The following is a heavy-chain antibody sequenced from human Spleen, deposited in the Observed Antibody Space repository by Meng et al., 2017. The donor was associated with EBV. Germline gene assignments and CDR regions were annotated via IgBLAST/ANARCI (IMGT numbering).Heavy chain of an antibody. CDR1: GGNFRISA. D-gene: IGHD5-18*01. CDR2: FLPILGAP. V-gene: IGHV1-69*01. J-gene: IGHJ4*02. CDR3: ARESGGGYSSDY. Sequence: VDLGRSGVKGQKPGSSVKVSGKASGGNFRISAISWLRQAPGQGLEWMGGFLPILGAPNYAQRFQDRVTITADESTSTGYMELSSLRSDDTAVYYCARESGGGYSSDYWGQGTLVTVSS.